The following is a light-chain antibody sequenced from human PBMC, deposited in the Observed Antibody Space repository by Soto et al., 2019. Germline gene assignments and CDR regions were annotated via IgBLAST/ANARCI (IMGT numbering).Light chain of an antibody. J-gene: IGKJ1*01. Sequence: MVLSHSPGTLSLSPRERPTLSFRASQSVSSSYLAWYQQKPGQAPRLLLYGASSRATGIPDRFSGSGSGTDFTLTISRMEPEDFAVYYCQQFSSTPSWTFGQGTKVDIK. CDR3: QQFSSTPSWT. CDR2: GAS. CDR1: QSVSSSY. V-gene: IGKV3-20*01.